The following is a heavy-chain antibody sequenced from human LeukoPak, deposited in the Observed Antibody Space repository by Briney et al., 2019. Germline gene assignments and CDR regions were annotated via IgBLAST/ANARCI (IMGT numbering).Heavy chain of an antibody. CDR2: ISSSGSTI. V-gene: IGHV3-11*01. CDR1: GFTFSDYY. J-gene: IGHJ4*02. CDR3: ARDNPYYDFWSGYGYYFDY. Sequence: GGSLRLSCAASGFTFSDYYMSWIRQAPGKGLEWVSYISSSGSTIYYADSVKGRFTISRDNAKNSLYLQMNSLRAEDTAVYYCARDNPYYDFWSGYGYYFDYWGQGTLVTVSS. D-gene: IGHD3-3*01.